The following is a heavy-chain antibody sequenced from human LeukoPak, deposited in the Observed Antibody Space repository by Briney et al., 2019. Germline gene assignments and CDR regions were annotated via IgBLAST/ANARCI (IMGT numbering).Heavy chain of an antibody. Sequence: SETLSLTCTVSGGSISSGGYYWSWIRQPPGKGLEWIGYIYHSGSTYYNPSLKSRVTMSVDTSKNQFSLKLSSVTAADTAVYYCARQSVEMATIGYFDYWGQGTLVTVSS. CDR3: ARQSVEMATIGYFDY. CDR2: IYHSGST. J-gene: IGHJ4*02. CDR1: GGSISSGGYY. V-gene: IGHV4-30-2*01. D-gene: IGHD5-24*01.